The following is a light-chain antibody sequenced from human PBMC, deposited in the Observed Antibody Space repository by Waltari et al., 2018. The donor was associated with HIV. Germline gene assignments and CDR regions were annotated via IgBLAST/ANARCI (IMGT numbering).Light chain of an antibody. V-gene: IGLV2-23*02. CDR1: SSDVGCYNL. CDR3: CSYAPSSTFV. J-gene: IGLJ3*02. Sequence: QSALTQPASVSGSPGQSITISCTGTSSDVGCYNLVSWYQHHPGTSPKLVIYEVTKRPPVISYRFAGSKSGNTASLTISGLQAEDEADYHCCSYAPSSTFVFGGGTKLTVL. CDR2: EVT.